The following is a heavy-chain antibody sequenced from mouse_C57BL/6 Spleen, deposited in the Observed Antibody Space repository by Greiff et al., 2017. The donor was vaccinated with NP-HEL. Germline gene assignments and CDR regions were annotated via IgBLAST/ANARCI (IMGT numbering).Heavy chain of an antibody. Sequence: EVKLLESGGGLVQPGGSMKLSCAASGFTFSDAWMDWVRQSPEKGLEWVAEIRNKANNHATYYAESVKGRFTISRDDSKSSVYLQMNSLRAEDTGIYYCTRRGPPYYFDYWGQGTTLTVSS. CDR2: IRNKANNHAT. CDR1: GFTFSDAW. CDR3: TRRGPPYYFDY. V-gene: IGHV6-6*01. J-gene: IGHJ2*01. D-gene: IGHD3-3*01.